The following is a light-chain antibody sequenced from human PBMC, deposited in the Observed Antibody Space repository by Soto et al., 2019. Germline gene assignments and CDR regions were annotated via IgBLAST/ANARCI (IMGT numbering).Light chain of an antibody. V-gene: IGKV3-20*01. Sequence: EVVLTRSPVTLSLSPGEEATLSCRAIQSLTTRYLAWYQQKPGQAPRLLMYGASNRATGIPDRFSGSGSGTDFTLTISGMEPEDFAVYYCQQYGNSPLTFGGGTKVDIK. CDR2: GAS. CDR1: QSLTTRY. CDR3: QQYGNSPLT. J-gene: IGKJ4*01.